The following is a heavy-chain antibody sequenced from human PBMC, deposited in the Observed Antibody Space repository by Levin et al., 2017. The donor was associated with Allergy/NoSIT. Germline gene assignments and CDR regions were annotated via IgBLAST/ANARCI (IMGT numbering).Heavy chain of an antibody. D-gene: IGHD1-1*01. V-gene: IGHV1-46*02. J-gene: IGHJ5*02. CDR1: GYTFNTYY. CDR3: ARDSSPGIQLWFVH. CDR2: INPSGGGA. Sequence: ASVKVSCKASGYTFNTYYMHWVRQAPGQGLEWMGIINPSGGGATYSQKFQGRVTLTSDTSTSTVYMELSSLSSDDTAVYYCARDSSPGIQLWFVHWGQGTLVTVSS.